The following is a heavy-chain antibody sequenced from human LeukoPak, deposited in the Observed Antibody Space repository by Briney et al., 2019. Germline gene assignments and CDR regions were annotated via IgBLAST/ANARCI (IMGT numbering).Heavy chain of an antibody. Sequence: GRSLRLSCAASGFIFSSYWMSWVRQAPGKGLEWVANIKQDGSEKYYVDSVKGRFTISRDNAKNSLYLQMNSLRADDTAFYYCARPLLYYYGSETYFWFDPWGQGTLVTVSS. D-gene: IGHD3-10*01. V-gene: IGHV3-7*01. CDR2: IKQDGSEK. J-gene: IGHJ5*02. CDR3: ARPLLYYYGSETYFWFDP. CDR1: GFIFSSYW.